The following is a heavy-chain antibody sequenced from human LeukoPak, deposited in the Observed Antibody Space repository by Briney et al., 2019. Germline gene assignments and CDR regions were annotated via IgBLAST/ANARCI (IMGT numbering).Heavy chain of an antibody. CDR2: ISYDGSNK. CDR3: AKDPRYYGSGSYNLDY. D-gene: IGHD3-10*01. J-gene: IGHJ4*02. Sequence: GGSLRLSCAASGFTFSSYAMHWVRQAPGKGLEWVSVISYDGSNKYYADSVKGRFTISRDNSKNTLYLQMNSLRAEDTAVYYCAKDPRYYGSGSYNLDYWGQGTLVTVSS. CDR1: GFTFSSYA. V-gene: IGHV3-30-3*01.